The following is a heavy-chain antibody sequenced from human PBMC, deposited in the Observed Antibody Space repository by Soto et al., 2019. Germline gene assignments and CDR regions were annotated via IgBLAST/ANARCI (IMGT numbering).Heavy chain of an antibody. CDR2: ISSSGSTI. V-gene: IGHV3-11*01. CDR3: AREGCSSTSCYESPYYYYYYMDV. Sequence: GGSLRLSCAASGFSFSDYCMSWIRQAPGKGLEWVSYISSSGSTIYYADSVKGRFTISRDNAKNSLYLQMNSLRAEDTAVYYCAREGCSSTSCYESPYYYYYYMDVWGKGTTVTVSS. D-gene: IGHD2-2*01. J-gene: IGHJ6*03. CDR1: GFSFSDYC.